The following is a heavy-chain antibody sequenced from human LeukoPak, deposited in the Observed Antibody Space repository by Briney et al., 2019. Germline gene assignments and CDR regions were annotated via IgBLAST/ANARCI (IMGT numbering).Heavy chain of an antibody. Sequence: ASVKVSCKASGYTFTSYGISWVRQAPGQGLEWMGWISAYNGNTNYAQTLQGRVTMTTDTSMATAYMELRSLRSDDTAVYYCARVEQWLVQGIYYYYGMDVWGQGTTVTVSS. J-gene: IGHJ6*02. CDR2: ISAYNGNT. CDR1: GYTFTSYG. CDR3: ARVEQWLVQGIYYYYGMDV. D-gene: IGHD6-19*01. V-gene: IGHV1-18*01.